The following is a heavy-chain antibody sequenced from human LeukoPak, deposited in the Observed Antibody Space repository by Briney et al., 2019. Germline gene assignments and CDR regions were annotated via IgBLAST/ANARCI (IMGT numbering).Heavy chain of an antibody. J-gene: IGHJ4*02. D-gene: IGHD5-18*01. CDR2: ISGSGGST. CDR3: ASAAPISEYTYAYDY. CDR1: GFTFSSYA. Sequence: GGSLRLSCAASGFTFSSYAMSWVRQAPGKGLEWVSAISGSGGSTYYADSVKGRITISRDTSKNTLYLQMNSLRAEDTAVYYCASAAPISEYTYAYDYWGQGTLVTVSS. V-gene: IGHV3-23*01.